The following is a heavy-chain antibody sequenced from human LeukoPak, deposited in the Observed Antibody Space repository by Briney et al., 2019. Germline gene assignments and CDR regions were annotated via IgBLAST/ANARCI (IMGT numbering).Heavy chain of an antibody. J-gene: IGHJ4*02. CDR3: ARQPLTFGGVIAHPFVY. CDR2: IYYSGST. D-gene: IGHD3-16*02. Sequence: SETLSLTCTVSGGSISSYYWSRIRQPPGKGLEWIGYIYYSGSTNYNPSLKSRVTISVDTSKNQFSPKLSSVTAADTAVYYCARQPLTFGGVIAHPFVYWGQGTLVTVSS. CDR1: GGSISSYY. V-gene: IGHV4-59*08.